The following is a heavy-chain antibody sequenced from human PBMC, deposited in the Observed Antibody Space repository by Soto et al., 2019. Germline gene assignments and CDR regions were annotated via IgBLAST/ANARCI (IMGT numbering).Heavy chain of an antibody. CDR3: ARTYLASCGGDCYLTDY. CDR2: ISSSSSYI. D-gene: IGHD2-21*01. V-gene: IGHV3-21*01. Sequence: EVQQLESGGGLVKPGGSLGLSCAASGFTFSSYSMNWIRQAPGKGLELVSSISSSSSYIYYADSVKGRFTISRDNAKNSLYLQMNSLRAEDTAVYYCARTYLASCGGDCYLTDYWGQGTLVTVSS. CDR1: GFTFSSYS. J-gene: IGHJ4*02.